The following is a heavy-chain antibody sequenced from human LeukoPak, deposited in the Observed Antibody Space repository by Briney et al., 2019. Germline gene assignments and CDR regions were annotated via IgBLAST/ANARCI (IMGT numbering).Heavy chain of an antibody. V-gene: IGHV3-21*01. CDR2: ISSSSSYI. CDR3: ARALGQLRPGSGSYYFDY. J-gene: IGHJ4*02. CDR1: GFTFSTYS. D-gene: IGHD3-10*01. Sequence: KPGGSLRLSCAASGFTFSTYSMNWVRQAPGKGLEWVSSISSSSSYIYYADSVKGRFTISRDNAKNSLYLQMNSLRAEDTAVYYCARALGQLRPGSGSYYFDYWGQGTLVTVSS.